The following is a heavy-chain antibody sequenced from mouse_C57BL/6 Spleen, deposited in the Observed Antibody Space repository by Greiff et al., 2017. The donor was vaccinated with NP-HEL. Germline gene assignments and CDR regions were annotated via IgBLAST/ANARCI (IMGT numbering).Heavy chain of an antibody. V-gene: IGHV1-80*01. D-gene: IGHD2-5*01. CDR3: ARKAYSKGGYYYAMDY. CDR1: GYAFSSYW. J-gene: IGHJ4*01. Sequence: VKVVESGAELVKPGASVKISCKASGYAFSSYWMNWVKQRPGKGLEWIGQIYPGDGDTNYNGKFKGKATLTVDKSSSTAYMQLSSLTSEDSAVYFCARKAYSKGGYYYAMDYWGQGTSVTVSS. CDR2: IYPGDGDT.